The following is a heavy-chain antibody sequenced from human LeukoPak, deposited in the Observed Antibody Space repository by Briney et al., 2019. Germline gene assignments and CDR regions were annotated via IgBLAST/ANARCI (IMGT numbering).Heavy chain of an antibody. D-gene: IGHD2-2*01. J-gene: IGHJ4*02. CDR2: INPNSGGT. V-gene: IGHV1-2*02. CDR1: GYTFTGYY. Sequence: ASVKVSRKASGYTFTGYYMHWVRQAPGQGLEWMGWINPNSGGTNYAQKFQGRVTMTRDTSISTAYMELSRLRSDDTAVYYCARSRFVVPAAISLLGFHWGQGTLVTVSS. CDR3: ARSRFVVPAAISLLGFH.